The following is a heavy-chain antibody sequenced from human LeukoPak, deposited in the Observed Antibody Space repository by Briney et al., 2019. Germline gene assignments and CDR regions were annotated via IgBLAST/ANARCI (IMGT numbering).Heavy chain of an antibody. CDR3: ARAPEAYCSSARCSTAEYFQH. J-gene: IGHJ1*01. Sequence: GASVKVSCKASGYTFTGYDINWVRQAAGQGLEWMGWMNPNNSNTGYAQKFQGRVTITRDTSINTTYMELSSLISDDTAVYYCARAPEAYCSSARCSTAEYFQHWGQGTLITVSS. V-gene: IGHV1-8*03. CDR1: GYTFTGYD. D-gene: IGHD2-2*01. CDR2: MNPNNSNT.